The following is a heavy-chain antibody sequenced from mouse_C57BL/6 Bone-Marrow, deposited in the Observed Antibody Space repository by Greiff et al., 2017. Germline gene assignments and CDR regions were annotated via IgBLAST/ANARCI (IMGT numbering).Heavy chain of an antibody. CDR3: ARWEGN. V-gene: IGHV1-81*01. J-gene: IGHJ3*01. CDR2: IYPTNGDT. CDR1: GYTFTSYG. D-gene: IGHD2-14*01. Sequence: QVQLQQSGAELARPGASVKMSCKASGYTFTSYGISWVKQRTGQGLEWIGEIYPTNGDTYYNEKFKGKATMTADKSSSKAYMELRSLTSEDSAVYFCARWEGNWGQGTLVTVSA.